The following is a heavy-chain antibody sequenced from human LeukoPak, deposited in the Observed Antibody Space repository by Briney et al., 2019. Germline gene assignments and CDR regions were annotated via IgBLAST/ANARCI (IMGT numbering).Heavy chain of an antibody. D-gene: IGHD3-22*01. CDR1: GYTFTSYG. V-gene: IGHV1-18*01. Sequence: ASVKVSCKASGYTFTSYGISWVRQAPGQGLEWMGWISAYNGNTNYAQKLQGRVTMTTDTSTSTAYMELRGLRSDDTAVYYCARSGYYDSSGYYYGYWGQGTLVTVSS. J-gene: IGHJ4*02. CDR3: ARSGYYDSSGYYYGY. CDR2: ISAYNGNT.